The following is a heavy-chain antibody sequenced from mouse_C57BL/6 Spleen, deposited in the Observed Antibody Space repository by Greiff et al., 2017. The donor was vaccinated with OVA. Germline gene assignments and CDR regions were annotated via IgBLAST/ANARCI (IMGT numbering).Heavy chain of an antibody. CDR2: IDPSDSYT. CDR1: GYTFTSYW. J-gene: IGHJ3*01. V-gene: IGHV1-69*01. CDR3: ARDLYGSSRTGMFAY. D-gene: IGHD1-1*01. Sequence: QVQLQQPGAELVMPGASVKLSCKASGYTFTSYWMHWVKQRPGQGLEWIGEIDPSDSYTNYNQKFKGKSTLTVDKSSSTAYMQLSSLTSEDSAVYYCARDLYGSSRTGMFAYWGQGTLVTVSA.